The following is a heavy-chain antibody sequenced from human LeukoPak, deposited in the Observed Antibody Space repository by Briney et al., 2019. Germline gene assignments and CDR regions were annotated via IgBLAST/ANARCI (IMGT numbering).Heavy chain of an antibody. V-gene: IGHV1-8*03. CDR2: MNPNSGNT. CDR3: ARGGTPYSSSSYWFDP. Sequence: ASVKVSCKASGYTFTSYDINWVRQATGQGLEWMGWMNPNSGNTGYAQKFQGRVTITRNTSISTAYMELSSLRSEDTAVYYCARGGTPYSSSSYWFDPWGQGTLVTVSS. D-gene: IGHD6-6*01. J-gene: IGHJ5*02. CDR1: GYTFTSYD.